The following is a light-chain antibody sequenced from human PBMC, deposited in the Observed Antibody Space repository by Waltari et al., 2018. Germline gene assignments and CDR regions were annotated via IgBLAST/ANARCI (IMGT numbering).Light chain of an antibody. V-gene: IGKV3-20*01. CDR3: QQYRSSPWT. J-gene: IGKJ1*01. CDR1: QIIGSNY. CDR2: ASS. Sequence: EIVLTQSPGTMSSSPGERATLSCRAIQIIGSNYLALYQQRPGQAPRLLIYASSSRATGVPDRFSGSGSGTDFSLTISRLEPEDFGVYYCQQYRSSPWTFGQGTKVEIK.